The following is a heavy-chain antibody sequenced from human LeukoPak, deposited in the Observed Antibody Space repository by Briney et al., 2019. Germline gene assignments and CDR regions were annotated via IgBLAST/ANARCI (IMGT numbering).Heavy chain of an antibody. CDR1: GYPFNNYF. CDR2: INPYGGST. D-gene: IGHD2-2*01. V-gene: IGHV1-46*02. J-gene: IGHJ4*02. Sequence: GASVRVSCKASGYPFNNYFMHWVRQAPGQGLEWMGIINPYGGSTSYAQKFQGRLSVTRDTSTRTVYMDLSSLRSDDTAVYYCARLCSSTKCRGFDYWGQGTLVTVSS. CDR3: ARLCSSTKCRGFDY.